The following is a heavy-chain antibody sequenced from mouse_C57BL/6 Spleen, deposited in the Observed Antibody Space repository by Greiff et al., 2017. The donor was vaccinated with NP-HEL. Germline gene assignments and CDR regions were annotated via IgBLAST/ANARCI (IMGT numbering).Heavy chain of an antibody. CDR3: ARDDYDGGKAMDY. J-gene: IGHJ4*01. V-gene: IGHV1-9*01. D-gene: IGHD2-4*01. Sequence: VQLQQSGAELMKPGASVKLSCKATGYTFTGYWIEWVKQRPGHGLEWIGEILPGSGSTNYNEQFKGKATLTADTSSNTAYMQLSSLTTEDSAIYYCARDDYDGGKAMDYWGQGTSVTVSS. CDR2: ILPGSGST. CDR1: GYTFTGYW.